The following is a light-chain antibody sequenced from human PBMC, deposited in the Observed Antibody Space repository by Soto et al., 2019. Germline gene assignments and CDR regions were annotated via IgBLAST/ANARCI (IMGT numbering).Light chain of an antibody. CDR1: QGISNH. CDR3: QKYNGAPRT. CDR2: GAS. J-gene: IGKJ1*01. Sequence: DFQMTQSPSSLSASVGDRVTITCRASQGISNHLAWYQQKPGKVPRLLIYGASTLQSGVPSRFSGSGSGTDFTLTISSLQPEDFATYYCQKYNGAPRTFGQGTKVEFK. V-gene: IGKV1-27*01.